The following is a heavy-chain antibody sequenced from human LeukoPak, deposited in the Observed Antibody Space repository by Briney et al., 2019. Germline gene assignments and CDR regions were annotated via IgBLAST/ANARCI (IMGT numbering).Heavy chain of an antibody. CDR3: ATSHYSYDILTGLRFSWFDP. V-gene: IGHV1-46*01. J-gene: IGHJ5*02. CDR1: GYTFTSYY. CDR2: INPSGGST. D-gene: IGHD3-9*01. Sequence: WASVKVSCKASGYTFTSYYMHWVRQAPGQGLEWMGIINPSGGSTSYAQKFQGRVTMTRDMSTSTAYMELSSLRSEDTAVYYCATSHYSYDILTGLRFSWFDPWGQGTLVTVSS.